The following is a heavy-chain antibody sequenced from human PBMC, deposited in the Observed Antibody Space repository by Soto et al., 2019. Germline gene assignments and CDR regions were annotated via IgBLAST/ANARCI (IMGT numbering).Heavy chain of an antibody. Sequence: GESLKISCAASGFTFSSYGMHWVRQAPGKGLEWVAVIWYDGSNKYYADSVKGRFTISRDNSKNTLYLQMNSLRAEDTAVYYCARESRSQHYYDSSGYYPGAYYGMDVWGQGTTVTVSS. CDR1: GFTFSSYG. D-gene: IGHD3-22*01. CDR3: ARESRSQHYYDSSGYYPGAYYGMDV. V-gene: IGHV3-33*01. J-gene: IGHJ6*02. CDR2: IWYDGSNK.